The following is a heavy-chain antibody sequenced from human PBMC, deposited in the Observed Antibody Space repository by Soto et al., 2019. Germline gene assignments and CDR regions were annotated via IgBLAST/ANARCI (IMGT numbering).Heavy chain of an antibody. Sequence: QVQLVQSGAEVTKPGASVKVSCKASGYTFTAYYIHWVRQAPGQGLEWMGWINPNSGATNYAQKFQGWVTMTRDTSITTAYMEMSRQISDDTAVYYCVRARANVAPSWFDPWGQGSLVTVS. D-gene: IGHD5-12*01. CDR3: VRARANVAPSWFDP. CDR1: GYTFTAYY. J-gene: IGHJ5*02. V-gene: IGHV1-2*04. CDR2: INPNSGAT.